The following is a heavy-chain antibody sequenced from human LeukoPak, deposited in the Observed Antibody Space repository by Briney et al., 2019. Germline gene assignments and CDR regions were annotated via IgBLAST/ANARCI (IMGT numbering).Heavy chain of an antibody. D-gene: IGHD3-22*01. V-gene: IGHV3-21*04. CDR1: GFTFSSYS. CDR2: ISSSSSYI. Sequence: GGSLRLSCAASGFTFSSYSMNWVRQAPGKGLEWVSSISSSSSYIYYADSVKGRFTISRDNAKNSLYLQMNSLRAEDTAVYYCAKDPGPEYYYDSSGYYDYWGQGTLVTVSS. J-gene: IGHJ4*02. CDR3: AKDPGPEYYYDSSGYYDY.